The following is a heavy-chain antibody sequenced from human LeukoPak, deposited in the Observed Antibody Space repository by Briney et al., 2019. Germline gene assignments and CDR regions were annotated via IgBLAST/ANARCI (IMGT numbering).Heavy chain of an antibody. D-gene: IGHD4-17*01. CDR2: LYDRGSST. CDR3: ARGRGYGYGIDY. Sequence: SQTLSLTCTVSGGSVTSGDHYSSCIRQPPEKGLEWIGHLYDRGSSTVYNPSLKSRSTISMGASESQFSLRLSSVNAADTAVYYCARGRGYGYGIDYWGRGTLVTVSS. J-gene: IGHJ4*02. V-gene: IGHV4-31*03. CDR1: GGSVTSGDHY.